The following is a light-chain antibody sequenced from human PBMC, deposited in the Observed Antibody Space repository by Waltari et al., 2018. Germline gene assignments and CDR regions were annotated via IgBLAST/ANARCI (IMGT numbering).Light chain of an antibody. CDR3: QERSNWPGGS. Sequence: EIVLTQSPASLSLSPGESASLSCRASQSVNTYLAWYQQKPGQPPRLLIYDASTRATGVPASFVGSGSGTDFTLTITRLEPEDFAVYYCQERSNWPGGSFGGGTKVETK. CDR2: DAS. J-gene: IGKJ4*01. CDR1: QSVNTY. V-gene: IGKV3-11*01.